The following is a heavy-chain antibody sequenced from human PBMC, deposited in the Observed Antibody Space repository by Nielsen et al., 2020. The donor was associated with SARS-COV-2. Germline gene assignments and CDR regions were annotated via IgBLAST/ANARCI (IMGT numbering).Heavy chain of an antibody. Sequence: ASMKVSCKASGYTFTSYAMHWVRQAPGQRLEWMGWINAGNGNTKYSQKFQGRVTITRDTSASTAYMELSSLRSEDTAVYYCATERSIAAAGTLDYWGQGTLVTVSS. V-gene: IGHV1-3*01. CDR2: INAGNGNT. J-gene: IGHJ4*02. D-gene: IGHD6-13*01. CDR3: ATERSIAAAGTLDY. CDR1: GYTFTSYA.